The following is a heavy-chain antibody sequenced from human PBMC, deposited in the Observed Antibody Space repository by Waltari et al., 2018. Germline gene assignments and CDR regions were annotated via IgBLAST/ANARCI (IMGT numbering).Heavy chain of an antibody. Sequence: EVQLVESGGGLVQPGGSLRLSCAASGFTFSSYDMHWVRQATGRGLEWVSTIATAGDTYYPASGKGRFTISRENAKNSLYLQMNSLRAEDTAVYYCARTYGPTDGMDVWGQGTTVTVSS. V-gene: IGHV3-13*01. D-gene: IGHD3-10*01. CDR3: ARTYGPTDGMDV. CDR2: IATAGDT. J-gene: IGHJ6*02. CDR1: GFTFSSYD.